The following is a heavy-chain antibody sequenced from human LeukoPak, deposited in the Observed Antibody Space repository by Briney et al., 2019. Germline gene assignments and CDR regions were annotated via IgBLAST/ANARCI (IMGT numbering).Heavy chain of an antibody. J-gene: IGHJ6*04. D-gene: IGHD2-8*01. CDR3: AKQMGLGGMDV. CDR1: VSSLRSYF. V-gene: IGHV4-59*08. Sequence: SGTLSLTCSVSVSSLRSYFGSWIRQPPGKVLGWIGHIYDSGSTYYNPSLKSRVTISQNTSKDHLAPRLSSVTAADKAVYYWAKQMGLGGMDVRGKRTTVTVSS. CDR2: IYDSGST.